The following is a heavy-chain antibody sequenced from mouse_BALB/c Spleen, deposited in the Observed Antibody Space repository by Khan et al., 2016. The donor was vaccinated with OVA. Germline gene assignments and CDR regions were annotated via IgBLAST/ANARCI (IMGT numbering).Heavy chain of an antibody. Sequence: VQLQQSGPELVKPGASVKISCKTSGYTFTEYTMHWVKQSHGKSLEWIGRINPNNGGTSYNQKFKGKATLTVDKSSSTAYMELRSLTSEDSAVYYCARRDYDGYYWFFDVWGAGTTVTVSS. J-gene: IGHJ1*01. CDR1: GYTFTEYT. D-gene: IGHD1-2*01. CDR3: ARRDYDGYYWFFDV. CDR2: INPNNGGT. V-gene: IGHV1-22*01.